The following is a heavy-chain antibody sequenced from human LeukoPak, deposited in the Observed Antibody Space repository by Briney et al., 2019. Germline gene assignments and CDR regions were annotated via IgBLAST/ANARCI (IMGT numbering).Heavy chain of an antibody. J-gene: IGHJ5*02. D-gene: IGHD2-2*01. CDR2: INARGDT. CDR1: GWSFNDYY. V-gene: IGHV4-34*01. CDR3: ARGQVPAARGYSWFDP. Sequence: SETLSFTCAVYGWSFNDYYWNWIRQPPGKGLEWIGEINARGDTNYNPSLKSRVTISVDTSKKQFSLRLTSMIAADTALYYCARGQVPAARGYSWFDPWGQGTLVTVSS.